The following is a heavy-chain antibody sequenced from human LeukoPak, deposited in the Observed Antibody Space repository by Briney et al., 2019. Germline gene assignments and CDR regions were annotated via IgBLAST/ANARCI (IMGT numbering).Heavy chain of an antibody. V-gene: IGHV1-3*01. CDR1: GYTFTSYA. Sequence: GASVKVSCNASGYTFTSYAMHWVRQAPGQRLEWMGWINAGNGNTKYSQKFQGRVTITRDTSASTAYMELSSLRSEDTAVYYCAGPYSAADDYYYGMDVWGQGTTVTVSS. J-gene: IGHJ6*02. D-gene: IGHD6-13*01. CDR3: AGPYSAADDYYYGMDV. CDR2: INAGNGNT.